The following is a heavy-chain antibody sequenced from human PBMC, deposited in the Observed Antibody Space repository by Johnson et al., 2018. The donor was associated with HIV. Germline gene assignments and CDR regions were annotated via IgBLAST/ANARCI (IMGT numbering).Heavy chain of an antibody. CDR2: ISFDGGTK. CDR3: ARVMGLGGYSLAFDI. J-gene: IGHJ3*02. Sequence: QMQLVESGGGVVQPGGSLRLSCAASGFTFIDYSMHWVRQAPGKGLEWVSIISFDGGTKYYADSVKGRFTISRDNSKTSLYLQMNSLRAEDMAVYYCARVMGLGGYSLAFDIWGQGTMVTVSA. V-gene: IGHV3-30*19. D-gene: IGHD3-22*01. CDR1: GFTFIDYS.